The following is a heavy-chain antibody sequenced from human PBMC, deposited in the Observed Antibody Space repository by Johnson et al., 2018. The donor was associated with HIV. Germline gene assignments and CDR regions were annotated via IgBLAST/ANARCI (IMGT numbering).Heavy chain of an antibody. CDR2: ISYDGSNK. CDR3: ARALTMVRGVISDALDI. D-gene: IGHD3-10*01. Sequence: QVQLVESGGGVVQPGRSLRLSCAASGFTLSSYAMHWVRQAPGKGLEWVAVISYDGSNKYYADSVKGRFTISRDNSKNTLDLQMNSLRAEDTALYYCARALTMVRGVISDALDIWGQETMVTVSS. V-gene: IGHV3-30*04. J-gene: IGHJ3*02. CDR1: GFTLSSYA.